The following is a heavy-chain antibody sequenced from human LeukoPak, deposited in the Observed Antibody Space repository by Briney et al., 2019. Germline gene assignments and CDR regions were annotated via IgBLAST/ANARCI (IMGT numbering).Heavy chain of an antibody. D-gene: IGHD4-17*01. J-gene: IGHJ6*03. CDR1: GFTFSSYA. CDR2: ISGSGGST. V-gene: IGHV3-23*01. Sequence: GGSLRLSCAASGFTFSSYAMSWVRQAPGKGLEWVSAISGSGGSTYYADSAKGRFTISRDNAKNSLYLQMNSLRAEDTAVYYCTRHAHDYGDPGYMDVWGKGTTVTVSS. CDR3: TRHAHDYGDPGYMDV.